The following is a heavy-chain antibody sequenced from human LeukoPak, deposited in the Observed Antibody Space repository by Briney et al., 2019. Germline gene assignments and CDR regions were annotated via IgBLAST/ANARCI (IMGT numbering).Heavy chain of an antibody. V-gene: IGHV3-7*03. CDR1: GFTFSSYW. J-gene: IGHJ4*02. CDR3: AKDPSSWSLGY. D-gene: IGHD6-13*01. CDR2: IKQDGSEK. Sequence: GGSLRLSCAASGFTFSSYWMSWVRQAPGKGLEWVANIKQDGSEKYCVDSVKGRFTISRDNAKNSLYLQMNSLRAEDTAVYYCAKDPSSWSLGYWGQGTLATVSS.